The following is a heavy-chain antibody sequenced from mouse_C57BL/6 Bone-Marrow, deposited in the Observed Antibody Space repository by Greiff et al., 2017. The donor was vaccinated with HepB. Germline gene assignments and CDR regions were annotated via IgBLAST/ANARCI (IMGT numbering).Heavy chain of an antibody. CDR1: GFTFSDYG. CDR3: ARRRTGDYFDY. V-gene: IGHV5-17*01. J-gene: IGHJ2*01. Sequence: DVKLQESGGGLVKPGGSLKLSCAASGFTFSDYGMHWVRQAPEKGLEWVAYISSGSSTIYYADTVKGRFTISRDNAKNTLFLQMTSLRSEDTAMYYCARRRTGDYFDYWGQGTTLTVSS. CDR2: ISSGSSTI.